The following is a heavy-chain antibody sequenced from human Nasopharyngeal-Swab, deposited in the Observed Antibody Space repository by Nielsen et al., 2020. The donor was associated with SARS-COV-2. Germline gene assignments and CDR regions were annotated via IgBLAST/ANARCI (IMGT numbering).Heavy chain of an antibody. CDR1: GGSISSYY. V-gene: IGHV4-59*01. CDR2: IYYSGST. J-gene: IGHJ6*03. D-gene: IGHD3-10*01. CDR3: ASGVRGVPYYYYMDV. Sequence: SETLSLTCTVSGGSISSYYWSWIRQPPGKGLEWIGYIYYSGSTNYNPSLKSRVTISVDTSKNQFSLKLSSVTAADTAVYYCASGVRGVPYYYYMDVWGKGTTVTVSS.